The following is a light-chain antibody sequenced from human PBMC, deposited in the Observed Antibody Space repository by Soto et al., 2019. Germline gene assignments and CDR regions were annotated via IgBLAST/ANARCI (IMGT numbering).Light chain of an antibody. CDR3: CSYTSSTTPL. CDR1: TSDVGGYNY. J-gene: IGLJ2*01. V-gene: IGLV2-14*01. Sequence: QSVLTQPASVSGSPGQSITISCTGTTSDVGGYNYVSWYQHHPGKAPKLMIYEVSNRPSGVSSRFSGSKSGNTASLTISGLQAEDEADYYCCSYTSSTTPLFGGGTKVTVL. CDR2: EVS.